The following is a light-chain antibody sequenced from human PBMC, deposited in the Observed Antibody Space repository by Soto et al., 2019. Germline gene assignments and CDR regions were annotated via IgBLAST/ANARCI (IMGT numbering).Light chain of an antibody. CDR2: KAS. CDR1: QSISSW. Sequence: DIQMTQSPSTLSASVGDRVTITCRASQSISSWLAWFLQKPGKAPKLLIYKASSLESGVPSRFSGSGSGTEFTLTISSLQPDDFATYYCQQYKSYSRTFGQGTKVEIK. V-gene: IGKV1-5*03. CDR3: QQYKSYSRT. J-gene: IGKJ1*01.